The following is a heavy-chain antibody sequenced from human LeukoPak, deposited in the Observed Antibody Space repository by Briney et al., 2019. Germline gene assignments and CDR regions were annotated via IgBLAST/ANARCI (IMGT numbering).Heavy chain of an antibody. V-gene: IGHV6-1*01. J-gene: IGHJ6*02. CDR3: ARDTGADDSYYYYYGMDV. CDR2: TYYRTKWYN. CDR1: GDTVSSNSAA. Sequence: SQTLSLTCAVSGDTVSSNSAAWNWIRQSPSRGLEWLGRTYYRTKWYNDYAVSVKSRITTNPDTSKNQFSLQLNSVTPEDTAVYYCARDTGADDSYYYYYGMDVWGQGTTVTVSS. D-gene: IGHD7-27*01.